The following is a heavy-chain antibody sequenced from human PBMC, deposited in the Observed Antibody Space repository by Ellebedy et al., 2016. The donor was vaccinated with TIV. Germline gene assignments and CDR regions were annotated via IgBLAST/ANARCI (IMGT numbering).Heavy chain of an antibody. CDR1: GYSISSGYY. D-gene: IGHD2-2*01. CDR3: ARQRTTLGDWFDP. CDR2: LYHSGST. Sequence: MPSETLSLTCTVSGYSISSGYYWGWIRQPPGKGLEWIGSLYHSGSTYYNPSLKSRVTISVDTSKNQFSLKLSSVTAADTAVYYCARQRTTLGDWFDPWGQGTLVTVSS. J-gene: IGHJ5*02. V-gene: IGHV4-38-2*02.